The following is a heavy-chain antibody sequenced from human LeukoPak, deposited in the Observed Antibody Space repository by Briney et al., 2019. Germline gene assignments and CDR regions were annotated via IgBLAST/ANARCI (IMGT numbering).Heavy chain of an antibody. CDR1: GFAFSFYA. V-gene: IGHV3-23*01. J-gene: IGHJ5*01. Sequence: RGSLRLSCAASGFAFSFYAMSWLGQPPGKGLEWVSTINANSGTTSYAASVRGRFTISRDNSKNTPYLQVNTLRADDTATYYCAKPISGGLAVTADWFHPWGQGTLVVVSS. CDR3: AKPISGGLAVTADWFHP. D-gene: IGHD6-19*01. CDR2: INANSGTT.